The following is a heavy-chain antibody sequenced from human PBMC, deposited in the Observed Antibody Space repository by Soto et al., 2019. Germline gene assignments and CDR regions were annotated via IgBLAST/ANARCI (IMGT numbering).Heavy chain of an antibody. J-gene: IGHJ3*02. CDR3: AKLQYTVVTRLDI. CDR1: GASISSYY. CDR2: MYSSGGT. D-gene: IGHD4-4*01. V-gene: IGHV4-59*01. Sequence: PSETLSLTCSVSGASISSYYWSWIRQSPGKGLEFIGCMYSSGGTNYNPALKSRITISRDTSKNQLSLKLTSVTAADTAVYFCAKLQYTVVTRLDIWGQGTMVTV.